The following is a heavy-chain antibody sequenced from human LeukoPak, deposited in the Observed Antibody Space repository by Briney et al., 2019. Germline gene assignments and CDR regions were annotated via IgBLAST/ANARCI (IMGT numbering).Heavy chain of an antibody. J-gene: IGHJ5*02. V-gene: IGHV3-74*01. Sequence: GGSLRLSCAASGFTFSSDWMHWVRQAPGQGLVWVSRINPAGSSTNYADSVKGRFTISRDNAMNTLYLHLNSLRAKDTAVYYCARGVRGSYGTDLWGQGTLVTVSS. CDR1: GFTFSSDW. CDR3: ARGVRGSYGTDL. D-gene: IGHD1-26*01. CDR2: INPAGSST.